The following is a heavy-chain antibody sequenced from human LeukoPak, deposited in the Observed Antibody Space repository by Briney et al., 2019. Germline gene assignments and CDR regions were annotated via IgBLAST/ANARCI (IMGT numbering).Heavy chain of an antibody. CDR2: IYHSGST. CDR1: GGSISSSNW. CDR3: ARLYSSSWDY. J-gene: IGHJ4*02. D-gene: IGHD6-13*01. V-gene: IGHV4-4*02. Sequence: SGTLSLTCAVPGGSISSSNWWSWVRQPPGKGLEWIGEIYHSGSTNYNPSLKSRVTISVDKSKNQFSRKRSAVTAPYTAVYYCARLYSSSWDYWGQGTLVTVSS.